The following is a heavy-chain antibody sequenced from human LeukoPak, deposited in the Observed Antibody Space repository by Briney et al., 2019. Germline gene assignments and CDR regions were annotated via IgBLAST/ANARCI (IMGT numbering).Heavy chain of an antibody. Sequence: PSETLSLTCTVSGGSVSSGSFYWNWIRQPPGKGLEWIGYIYYSGSTSYNPSLKSRVTISVDPSKNQFSLKLSSVTAADTAVYYCARFYHYYDTSAYKAARYGMDVWGQGTTVTVSS. CDR1: GGSVSSGSFY. CDR3: ARFYHYYDTSAYKAARYGMDV. J-gene: IGHJ6*02. D-gene: IGHD3-22*01. V-gene: IGHV4-61*01. CDR2: IYYSGST.